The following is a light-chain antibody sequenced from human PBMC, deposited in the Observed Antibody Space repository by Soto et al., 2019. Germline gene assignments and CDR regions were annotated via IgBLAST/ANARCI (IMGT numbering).Light chain of an antibody. CDR2: AAS. CDR3: QQYNNWPIT. J-gene: IGKJ5*01. CDR1: QSVSSN. V-gene: IGKV3-15*01. Sequence: GMTQSPATLSVSQGETATLSCRASQSVSSNLAWYQQNPGQAPRLLIYAASTRATDIPARFSGSGSGTEFTLTISSLKSEDFAIYYCQQYNNWPITFGQGTRLEIK.